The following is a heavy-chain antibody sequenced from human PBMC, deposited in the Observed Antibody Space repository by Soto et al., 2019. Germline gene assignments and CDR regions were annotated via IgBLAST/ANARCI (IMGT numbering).Heavy chain of an antibody. J-gene: IGHJ4*02. CDR2: INVGSGHK. CDR1: GYSLSTYA. CDR3: XXAEYGRSCFGGLIY. D-gene: IGHD3-10*01. V-gene: IGHV1-3*01. Sequence: QVQLVQSGAEVREPGASVKVSCKASGYSLSTYAMHWVRQAPGQSLEWMGWINVGSGHKKYSQRFQDRVTISGATSASTVFMGRRSLRYADTAVYXXXXAEYGRSCFGGLIYWGQGALVTVSS.